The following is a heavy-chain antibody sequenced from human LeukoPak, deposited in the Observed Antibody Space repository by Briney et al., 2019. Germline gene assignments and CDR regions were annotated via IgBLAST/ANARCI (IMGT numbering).Heavy chain of an antibody. CDR2: IYPGDSDT. D-gene: IGHD4-17*01. V-gene: IGHV5-51*01. CDR1: GYSFTSYW. Sequence: GEYLKISCKGSGYSFTSYWIGWVRQMPGKGLEWMWIIYPGDSDTRYSPSFQGQVTISADKSITTAYLQWSSLKASDTAMYYCAICTVTPSYYYMDVWGKGTTVTVSS. J-gene: IGHJ6*03. CDR3: AICTVTPSYYYMDV.